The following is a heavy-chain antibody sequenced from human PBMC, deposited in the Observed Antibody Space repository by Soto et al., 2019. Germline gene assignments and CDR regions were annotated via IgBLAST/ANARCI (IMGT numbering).Heavy chain of an antibody. CDR3: ARDTYGDYTMNV. CDR1: GGSINSYY. J-gene: IGHJ6*02. CDR2: ISYSGST. V-gene: IGHV4-59*01. Sequence: QVQLQESGPGLVKPSETLSLTCTVSGGSINSYYWNWIRQPPGKGLEWIGYISYSGSTNYTPSLKSRVTISVDTSKKQCSLKLSSVTAADTAVYYCARDTYGDYTMNVWGQGTTVTVSS. D-gene: IGHD4-17*01.